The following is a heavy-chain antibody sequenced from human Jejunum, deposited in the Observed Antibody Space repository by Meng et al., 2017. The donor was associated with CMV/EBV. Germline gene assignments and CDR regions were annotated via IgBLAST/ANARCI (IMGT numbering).Heavy chain of an antibody. V-gene: IGHV4-39*07. J-gene: IGHJ5*02. CDR3: AIRPLSWFDP. CDR2: ISYRGTT. Sequence: QLPLPEPGPGLGKPSDTLSLTCPVSGGSISSSNYYWDWIRQPPGKGLEWIGSISYRGTTYYSPSLKSRITISLDTSNNQFSLRLTSVTAADSAVYYCAIRPLSWFDPWGQGTLVTVSS. CDR1: GGSISSSNYY.